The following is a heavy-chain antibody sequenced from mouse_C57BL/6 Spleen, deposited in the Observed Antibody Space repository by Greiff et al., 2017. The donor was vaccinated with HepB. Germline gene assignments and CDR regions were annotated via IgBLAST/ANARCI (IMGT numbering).Heavy chain of an antibody. D-gene: IGHD1-1*01. CDR1: GYTFTDYE. J-gene: IGHJ2*01. CDR2: IDPETGGT. Sequence: QVQLKESGAELVRPGASVTLSCKASGYTFTDYEMHWVKQTPVHGLEWIGAIDPETGGTAYNQKFKGKAILTADKSSSTAYMELRSLTSEDSAVYYCTRPIYYYGSSYDYWGQGTTLTVSS. V-gene: IGHV1-15*01. CDR3: TRPIYYYGSSYDY.